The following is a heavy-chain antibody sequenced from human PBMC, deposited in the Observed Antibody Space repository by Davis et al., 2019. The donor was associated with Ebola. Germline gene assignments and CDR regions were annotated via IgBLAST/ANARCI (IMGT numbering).Heavy chain of an antibody. CDR1: GGSFSGYY. CDR3: ARGIAGRDY. V-gene: IGHV4-34*01. D-gene: IGHD3-22*01. J-gene: IGHJ4*02. CDR2: INHSGST. Sequence: MPSETLSLTCAVYGGSFSGYYWSWIRQPPGKGLERIGEINHSGSTNYNPSLKSRVTISVDTSKNQFSLKLSSVTAADTAVYYCARGIAGRDYWGQGTLVTVSS.